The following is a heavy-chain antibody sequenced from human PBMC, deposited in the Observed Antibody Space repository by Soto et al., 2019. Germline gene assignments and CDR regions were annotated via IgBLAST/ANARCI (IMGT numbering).Heavy chain of an antibody. CDR3: ARDESRSYSLDY. V-gene: IGHV3-48*03. CDR2: ISSSGTTV. D-gene: IGHD1-26*01. J-gene: IGHJ4*02. CDR1: GFTFSSYE. Sequence: GSLRLSCAASGFTFSSYEMNWVRQAPGKGLEWVSYISSSGTTVHYADSVKGRFAISRDNAKNSFHLQMNSLRAEDTAIYYCARDESRSYSLDYWGQGTLVTVSS.